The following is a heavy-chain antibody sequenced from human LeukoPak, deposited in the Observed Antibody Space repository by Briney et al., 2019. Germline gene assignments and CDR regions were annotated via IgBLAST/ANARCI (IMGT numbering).Heavy chain of an antibody. CDR3: ARGDLLLWFGEPLGYYYGMDV. J-gene: IGHJ6*02. D-gene: IGHD3-10*01. CDR2: MNPNSGNT. Sequence: GASVKVSCKASGYTFTSYDINWVRQATGQGLEWMGWMNPNSGNTGCAQKFQGRVTMTRNTSISTAYMELSSLRSEDTAVYYCARGDLLLWFGEPLGYYYGMDVWGQGTTVTVSS. CDR1: GYTFTSYD. V-gene: IGHV1-8*01.